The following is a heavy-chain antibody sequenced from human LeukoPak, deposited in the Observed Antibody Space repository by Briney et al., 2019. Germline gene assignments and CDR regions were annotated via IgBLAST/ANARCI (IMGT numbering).Heavy chain of an antibody. CDR1: GFTFSNAW. Sequence: GGSLRLSCAASGFTFSNAWMSWVRQAPGKGLEGVGRIKSKTDGGTTDYAAPVKGRFTIARDDSKNTLYLQMTSLNTEDTAVYYCTTGSPPTYYYDSSGYSDWGQGTLVTVSS. J-gene: IGHJ4*02. D-gene: IGHD3-22*01. CDR3: TTGSPPTYYYDSSGYSD. CDR2: IKSKTDGGTT. V-gene: IGHV3-15*01.